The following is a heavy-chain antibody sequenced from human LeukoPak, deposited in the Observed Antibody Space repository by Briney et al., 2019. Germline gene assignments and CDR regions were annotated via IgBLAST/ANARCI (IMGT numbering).Heavy chain of an antibody. J-gene: IGHJ6*02. CDR3: TTSYYYYYGMDV. V-gene: IGHV3-15*01. CDR1: GFTFSNAW. CDR2: IKSKTDGGTT. Sequence: PGGSLRLSCAASGFTFSNAWMSWVRQAPGKGLEWGGRIKSKTDGGTTDYAAPVKGRFTISRDDSKNTLYLQMNSLKTEDTAVYYCTTSYYYYYGMDVWGQGTTVTVSS.